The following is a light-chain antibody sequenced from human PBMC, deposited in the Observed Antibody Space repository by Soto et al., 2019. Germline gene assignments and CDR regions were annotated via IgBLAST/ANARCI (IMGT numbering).Light chain of an antibody. J-gene: IGKJ4*01. CDR1: QSVDSK. CDR3: QQYYVWNT. Sequence: IVMTQSPATLSVSPGERAIFSCRASQSVDSKLAWYQQKPGHAPRLLIYDASTKATGIPARFSGSGSGTEFTLTISSLQSEDFAIYYCQQYYVWNTFGGGTKVEIK. V-gene: IGKV3D-15*01. CDR2: DAS.